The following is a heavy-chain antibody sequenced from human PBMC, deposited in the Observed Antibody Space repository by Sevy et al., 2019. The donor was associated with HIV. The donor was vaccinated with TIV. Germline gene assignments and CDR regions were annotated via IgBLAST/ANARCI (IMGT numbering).Heavy chain of an antibody. Sequence: GGSLRLSCAASGFTFSNYGMHWVRQAPGKGLEWVAVVSYDGSTKYYADFVKGRFTISRDNGKNTVYLQMNTLRTEDTAVFYCAKGSKATDSAFDLWGQGTMVTVSS. CDR1: GFTFSNYG. D-gene: IGHD4-4*01. CDR3: AKGSKATDSAFDL. V-gene: IGHV3-30*18. J-gene: IGHJ3*01. CDR2: VSYDGSTK.